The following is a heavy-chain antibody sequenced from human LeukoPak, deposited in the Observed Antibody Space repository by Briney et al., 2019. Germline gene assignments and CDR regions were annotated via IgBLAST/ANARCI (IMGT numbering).Heavy chain of an antibody. V-gene: IGHV1-69*01. CDR3: ARPNSRYHPPPGY. D-gene: IGHD5-12*01. J-gene: IGHJ4*02. CDR2: IIPIFGTA. Sequence: AASVKVSCKASGGTFSSYAISWVRQAPGQGLEWMGGIIPIFGTANYAQKFQGRVPITPDESTSTAYMELSSLRSEDTAVYYCARPNSRYHPPPGYWGQGTLVTVSS. CDR1: GGTFSSYA.